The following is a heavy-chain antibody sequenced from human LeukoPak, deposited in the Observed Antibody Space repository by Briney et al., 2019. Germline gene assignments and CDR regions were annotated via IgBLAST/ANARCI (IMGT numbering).Heavy chain of an antibody. J-gene: IGHJ6*02. CDR3: ARGGEDIVLMVYAPDYYYGMDV. CDR1: GVTFSSYS. CDR2: ISSSSSYI. D-gene: IGHD2-8*01. V-gene: IGHV3-21*01. Sequence: GGSLRLSCAASGVTFSSYSMNWVRQAPGKGLEWVSSISSSSSYIYYADSVKGRFTISRDNAKNSLYLQMNSLRAEDTAVYYCARGGEDIVLMVYAPDYYYGMDVWGQGTTVTVSS.